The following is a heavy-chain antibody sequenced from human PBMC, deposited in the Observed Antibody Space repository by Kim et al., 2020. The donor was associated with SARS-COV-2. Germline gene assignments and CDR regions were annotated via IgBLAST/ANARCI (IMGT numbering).Heavy chain of an antibody. D-gene: IGHD4-17*01. J-gene: IGHJ4*02. Sequence: YSRPSLKSRVTISVDTSNNQFSLKLSSVTAADTGVYYCARHAYGGNLPLIWGQGTLVTVSS. V-gene: IGHV4-39*01. CDR3: ARHAYGGNLPLI.